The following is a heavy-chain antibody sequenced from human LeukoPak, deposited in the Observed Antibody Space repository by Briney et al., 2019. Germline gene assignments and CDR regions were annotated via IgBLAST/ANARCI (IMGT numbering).Heavy chain of an antibody. CDR1: GYSFTSYW. D-gene: IGHD6-13*01. J-gene: IGHJ3*02. Sequence: GESLKISCKGSGYSFTSYWIGWVRQMPGKGLEWIGIIYPGDSDTRYSPSFQGQVTISADKSISTAYLQWSSLKASDTAMYYCASIIAAAGALHAFDIWGQGTMVTVSS. CDR3: ASIIAAAGALHAFDI. V-gene: IGHV5-51*01. CDR2: IYPGDSDT.